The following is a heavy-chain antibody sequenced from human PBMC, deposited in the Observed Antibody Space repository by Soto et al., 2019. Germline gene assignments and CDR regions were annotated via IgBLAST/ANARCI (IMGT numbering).Heavy chain of an antibody. CDR1: GGSISSYY. J-gene: IGHJ6*02. V-gene: IGHV4-59*01. CDR3: ARGLPPYYYYGMDV. CDR2: IYYSGST. Sequence: PSETLSLTCTVSGGSISSYYWSWIRQPPGKGLEWIGYIYYSGSTNYNPSLKSRVTISVDTSKNQFPLKLSSVTAADTAVYYCARGLPPYYYYGMDVWGQGTTVTVSS.